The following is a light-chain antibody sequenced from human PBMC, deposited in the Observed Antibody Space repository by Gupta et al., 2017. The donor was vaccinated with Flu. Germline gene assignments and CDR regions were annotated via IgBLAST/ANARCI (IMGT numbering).Light chain of an antibody. Sequence: LSPGESATLSRRPSRSVCESLSSSQKKPGQAPRAPIYDASQRATGVPDRFPGSDSRVDFTLTITGLEPEDFALYFCHQRNAFGQGTRLDIK. V-gene: IGKV3-11*01. J-gene: IGKJ5*01. CDR2: DAS. CDR3: HQRNA. CDR1: RSVCES.